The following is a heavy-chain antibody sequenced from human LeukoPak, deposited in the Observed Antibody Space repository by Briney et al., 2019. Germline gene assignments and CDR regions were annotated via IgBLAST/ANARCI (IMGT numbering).Heavy chain of an antibody. Sequence: GGSLRLSCAASGFTFSSYSMNWVRQAPGKGLEWVSSISSSSSYIYYADSVKGRFTISRDNAKKSLYLQVNSLRAEDTAVCYCARAAPTRTLIGSGADYWGQGTLVTVSS. D-gene: IGHD3-22*01. CDR2: ISSSSSYI. J-gene: IGHJ4*02. V-gene: IGHV3-21*01. CDR3: ARAAPTRTLIGSGADY. CDR1: GFTFSSYS.